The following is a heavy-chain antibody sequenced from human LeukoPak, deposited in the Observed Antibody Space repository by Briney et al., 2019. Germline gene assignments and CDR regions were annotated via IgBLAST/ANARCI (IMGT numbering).Heavy chain of an antibody. CDR2: INHSGST. CDR3: ARPSDYYGSGIPY. CDR1: GGSFSGYY. D-gene: IGHD3-10*01. Sequence: NPSETLSLTCAVYGGSFSGYYWSWIRQPPGKGLEWIGEINHSGSTNYNPSLKSRVTISVDTSKNQFSLKLSSVTAADTAVYYCARPSDYYGSGIPYWGQGTLVTVSS. V-gene: IGHV4-34*01. J-gene: IGHJ4*02.